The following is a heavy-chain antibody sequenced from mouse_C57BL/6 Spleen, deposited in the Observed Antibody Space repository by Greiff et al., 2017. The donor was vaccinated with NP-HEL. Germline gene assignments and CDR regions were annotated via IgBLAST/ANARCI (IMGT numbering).Heavy chain of an antibody. J-gene: IGHJ2*01. CDR3: ARERAAQPYFDY. CDR1: GYAFSSYW. CDR2: IYPGDGDT. Sequence: VQLQQSGAELVKPGASVKISCKASGYAFSSYWMNWVKQRPGKGLEWIGQIYPGDGDTNYNGKFKGKATLTADKSSSTAYMQLSSLTSEDSAVYFCARERAAQPYFDYWGQGTTLTVSS. V-gene: IGHV1-80*01. D-gene: IGHD3-2*02.